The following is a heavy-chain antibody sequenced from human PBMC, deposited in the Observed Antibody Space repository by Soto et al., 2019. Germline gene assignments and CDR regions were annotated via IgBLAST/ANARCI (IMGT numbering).Heavy chain of an antibody. Sequence: SDPLSLTCGVSGNSTRIRCWRTWLRRHPGRGLPWIGEVSQSGTSNYNPSLKSRVTISIDESKNHFSLKMTSVTAADTAVYYCARDTLGLVSCAHRTMVTVSS. CDR1: GNSTRIRCW. CDR2: VSQSGTS. CDR3: ARDTLGLVS. V-gene: IGHV4-4*02. J-gene: IGHJ5*01.